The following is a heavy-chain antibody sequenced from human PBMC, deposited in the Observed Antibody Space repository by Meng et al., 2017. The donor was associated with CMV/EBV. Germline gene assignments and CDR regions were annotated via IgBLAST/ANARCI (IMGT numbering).Heavy chain of an antibody. CDR1: GFTFDDYA. D-gene: IGHD6-19*01. CDR3: ASRTAVAEFDY. Sequence: SLKISCAASGFTFDDYAMHWVRQAPGKGLEWVSGISWNSGSIGYADSVKGRFTISRDNAKNSLYLQMNSLRAEDTAVYYCASRTAVAEFDYWGQGTLVTVSS. CDR2: ISWNSGSI. J-gene: IGHJ4*02. V-gene: IGHV3-9*01.